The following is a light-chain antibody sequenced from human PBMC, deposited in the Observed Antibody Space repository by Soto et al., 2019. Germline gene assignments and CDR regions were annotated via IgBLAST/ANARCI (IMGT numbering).Light chain of an antibody. J-gene: IGLJ3*02. Sequence: QALVTQEPSLTVSPGGTVTLTCGSSSGVVTSGHYPYWFQQKPGQAPRTLMYDTSNKHSWTPARFSGSLLGGKAALTLSGAQPEDEADYYCLLSYSGARVFGGGTKLTVL. CDR2: DTS. CDR3: LLSYSGARV. CDR1: SGVVTSGHY. V-gene: IGLV7-46*01.